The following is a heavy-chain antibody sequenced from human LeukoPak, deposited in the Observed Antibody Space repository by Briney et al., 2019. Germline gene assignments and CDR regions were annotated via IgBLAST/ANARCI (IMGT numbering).Heavy chain of an antibody. D-gene: IGHD1-26*01. CDR1: GGSITSSY. CDR2: TYYNGRA. V-gene: IGHV4-59*08. CDR3: ASRYSGSYYGSID. J-gene: IGHJ4*02. Sequence: PSETLSLTCTVSGGSITSSYWTWIRQPPGKGLEWIAYTYYNGRANYNPSLKSRVTISVDTSKNQFSLKLSSVTAADTAVYYCASRYSGSYYGSIDWGQGTLVTVSS.